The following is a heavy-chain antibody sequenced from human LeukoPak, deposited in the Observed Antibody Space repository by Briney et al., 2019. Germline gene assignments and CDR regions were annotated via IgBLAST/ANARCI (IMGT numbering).Heavy chain of an antibody. Sequence: SETLSLTCVVYGGSFSGYYWSWIRQPPGKGLEWIGEINHSGSTNYNPSLKSRVTISVDTSKNQFSLKLSSVTAADTAVYYCARGVRVVVITTLSWFDPWGQGTLVTVSS. CDR3: ARGVRVVVITTLSWFDP. D-gene: IGHD3-22*01. V-gene: IGHV4-34*01. CDR2: INHSGST. CDR1: GGSFSGYY. J-gene: IGHJ5*02.